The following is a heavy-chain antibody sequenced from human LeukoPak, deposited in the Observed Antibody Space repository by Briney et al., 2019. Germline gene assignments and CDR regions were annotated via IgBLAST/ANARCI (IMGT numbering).Heavy chain of an antibody. Sequence: PSETLSLTCTVSGGSISSGSYYWSWIRQPAGKGLEWIGRIYTSGSTNYNPSLKSRVTISVDTSKNQFSLKLSSVTAADTAVYYCARGTLLSIAAAGTYYMDVWGKGTTVTVSS. CDR1: GGSISSGSYY. D-gene: IGHD6-13*01. CDR2: IYTSGST. V-gene: IGHV4-61*02. J-gene: IGHJ6*03. CDR3: ARGTLLSIAAAGTYYMDV.